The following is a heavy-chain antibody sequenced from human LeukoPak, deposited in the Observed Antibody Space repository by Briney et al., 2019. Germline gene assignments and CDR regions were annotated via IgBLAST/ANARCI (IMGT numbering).Heavy chain of an antibody. CDR2: ISSKSGYI. CDR1: GFTFSSYA. V-gene: IGHV3-21*01. D-gene: IGHD5-18*01. CDR3: ARDRGYGYLFDY. Sequence: PGGSLRLSCAASGFTFSSYAMSWVRQAPGKGLEWVSSISSKSGYIHYADSVKGRFTISRDNAKNTLYLQMDSLRAEDTAVYYCARDRGYGYLFDYWGQGTLVTVSS. J-gene: IGHJ4*02.